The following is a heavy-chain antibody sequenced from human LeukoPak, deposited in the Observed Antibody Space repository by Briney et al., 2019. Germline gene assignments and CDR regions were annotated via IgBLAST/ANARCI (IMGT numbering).Heavy chain of an antibody. CDR2: IYYSGST. CDR3: AREGYDSSGYSVGFDY. D-gene: IGHD3-22*01. Sequence: SETLSLTCTVSGGSISSGGYYWSWIRQHPGKGLEWIVYIYYSGSTYYNPSLKSRVTISVDTSKNQFSLKLSSVTAADTAVYYCAREGYDSSGYSVGFDYWGQGTLVTVSS. J-gene: IGHJ4*02. V-gene: IGHV4-31*03. CDR1: GGSISSGGYY.